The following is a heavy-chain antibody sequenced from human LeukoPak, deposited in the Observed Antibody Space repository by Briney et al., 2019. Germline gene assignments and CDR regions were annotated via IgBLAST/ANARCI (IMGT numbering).Heavy chain of an antibody. CDR2: TSYSGST. V-gene: IGHV4-59*12. Sequence: PSETLSLTCTVSRGSISGYQWSWIRQPPGKGLQWIGNTSYSGSTNYNPSLKSRVTISVDTSKNQFSLKLSSVTAADTAVYYCASSNFWRKRSSSFDYWGQGTLVTVSS. J-gene: IGHJ4*02. CDR1: RGSISGYQ. D-gene: IGHD6-13*01. CDR3: ASSNFWRKRSSSFDY.